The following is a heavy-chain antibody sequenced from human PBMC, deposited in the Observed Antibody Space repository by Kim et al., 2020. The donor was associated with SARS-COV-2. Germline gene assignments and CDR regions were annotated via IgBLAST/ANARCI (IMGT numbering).Heavy chain of an antibody. CDR2: IYYSGST. J-gene: IGHJ4*02. V-gene: IGHV4-59*13. CDR3: ARVALYYYGSGSHNYYFDY. Sequence: SETLSLTCTVSGGSISSYYWSWIRQPPGKGLEWIGYIYYSGSTNYNPSLKSRVTISVDTSKNQFSLKLSSVTAADTAVYYCARVALYYYGSGSHNYYFDYWGQGTLVTVSS. D-gene: IGHD3-10*01. CDR1: GGSISSYY.